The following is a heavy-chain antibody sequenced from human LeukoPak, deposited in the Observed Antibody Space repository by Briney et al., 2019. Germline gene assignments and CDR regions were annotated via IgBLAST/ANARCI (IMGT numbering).Heavy chain of an antibody. CDR3: AKDPVNWGQDSGTFDI. Sequence: GGSLRLSCAASGFAFSNCAMSWVRQAPGQGLEWVSTMSGRGGSTDNADSVKGRFTISRDNSKNTLYLQMNTLRVEDTAAYYCAKDPVNWGQDSGTFDIWGQGTMVTVSS. V-gene: IGHV3-23*01. CDR2: MSGRGGST. D-gene: IGHD3-16*01. J-gene: IGHJ3*02. CDR1: GFAFSNCA.